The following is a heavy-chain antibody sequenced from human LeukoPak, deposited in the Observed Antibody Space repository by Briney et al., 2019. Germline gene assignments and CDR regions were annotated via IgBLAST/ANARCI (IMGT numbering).Heavy chain of an antibody. D-gene: IGHD6-6*01. CDR1: GFTFSSYS. J-gene: IGHJ4*02. Sequence: GGSLRLSCAASGFTFSSYSMNWVRQAPGKGLEWVSYISSSSSTIYYADSVKGRFTISRDNSRNTLYLQMNSLRAEDTAVYYCAREFDSSSLDYWGQGTLVTVPS. V-gene: IGHV3-48*01. CDR3: AREFDSSSLDY. CDR2: ISSSSSTI.